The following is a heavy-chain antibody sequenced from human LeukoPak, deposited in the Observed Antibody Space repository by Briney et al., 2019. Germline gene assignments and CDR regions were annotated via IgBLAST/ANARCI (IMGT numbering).Heavy chain of an antibody. V-gene: IGHV3-30-3*01. Sequence: GGSLRLSCAASGFTFSSYAMHWVRQAPGKGLEWVAVISYDGSNKYYADSVKGRSTISRDNSKNTLYLQMNSLRAEDTAVYYCTLIQQCPYWGQGTLVTVSS. CDR2: ISYDGSNK. CDR1: GFTFSSYA. D-gene: IGHD6-19*01. CDR3: TLIQQCPY. J-gene: IGHJ4*02.